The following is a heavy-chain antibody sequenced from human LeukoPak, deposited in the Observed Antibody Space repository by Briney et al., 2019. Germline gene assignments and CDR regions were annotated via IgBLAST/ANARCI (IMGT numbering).Heavy chain of an antibody. D-gene: IGHD4-17*01. CDR3: AKETLAVTSYFDY. Sequence: GGSLRLSCAASGFTFSSYAMSRVRQAPGKGLEWVSAISGSGGSTYYADSVKGRLTISRDNSKNTLYLQMNSLRAEDTAVYYCAKETLAVTSYFDYWGQGTLVTVSS. V-gene: IGHV3-23*01. CDR1: GFTFSSYA. J-gene: IGHJ4*02. CDR2: ISGSGGST.